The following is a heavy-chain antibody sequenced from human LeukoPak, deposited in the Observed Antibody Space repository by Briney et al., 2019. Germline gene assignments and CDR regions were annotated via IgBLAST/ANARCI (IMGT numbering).Heavy chain of an antibody. V-gene: IGHV3-23*01. CDR3: ATPLSGGRGRGMDV. CDR1: GFTFSSYA. Sequence: QPGRSLRLSCAASGFTFSSYAMSWVRQAPGKGLEWVSAISGSGGSTYYADSVKGRFTISRDNSKNTLYLQMNSLRAEDTAVYYCATPLSGGRGRGMDVWGQGTTVTVSS. J-gene: IGHJ6*02. CDR2: ISGSGGST. D-gene: IGHD7-27*01.